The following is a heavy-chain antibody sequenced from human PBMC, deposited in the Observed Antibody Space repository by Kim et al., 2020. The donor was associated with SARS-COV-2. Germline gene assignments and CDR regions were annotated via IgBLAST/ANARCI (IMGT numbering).Heavy chain of an antibody. V-gene: IGHV1-69*13. CDR2: IIPIFGTA. CDR3: ATGDTMVRGVIIPSFDY. J-gene: IGHJ4*02. Sequence: SVKVSCKASGGTFSSYAISWVRQAPGQGLEWMGGIIPIFGTANYAQKFQGRVTITADESTSTAYMELSSLRSEDTAVYYCATGDTMVRGVIIPSFDYWGQGTLVTVSS. CDR1: GGTFSSYA. D-gene: IGHD3-10*01.